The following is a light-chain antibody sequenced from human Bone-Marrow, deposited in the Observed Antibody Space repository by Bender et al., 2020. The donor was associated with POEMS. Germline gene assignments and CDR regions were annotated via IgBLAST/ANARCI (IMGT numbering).Light chain of an antibody. V-gene: IGLV1-44*01. CDR1: SSNIGAHA. CDR2: SGH. CDR3: AVWDDSLNGWV. J-gene: IGLJ3*02. Sequence: QSVLTQPPSASGTPGQRVTISCSGGSSNIGAHAVNWYQHLPGTAPKLLIYSGHRRPSEVPDRFSGSRSGTSASLAISGFQSEDGADYYCAVWDDSLNGWVFGGGTKLTVL.